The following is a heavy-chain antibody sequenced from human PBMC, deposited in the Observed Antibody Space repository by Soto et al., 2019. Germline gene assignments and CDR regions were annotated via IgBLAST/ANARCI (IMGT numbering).Heavy chain of an antibody. V-gene: IGHV1-18*01. CDR1: GYTFTSYG. CDR3: ARVLGYSYGFDHYYYGMDV. D-gene: IGHD5-18*01. Sequence: ASVKVSCKASGYTFTSYGISWVRQAPGQGLEWMGWISAYNGNTNYAQKLQGRVTMTTDTSTSTAYMELRSLRSEDTAVYYCARVLGYSYGFDHYYYGMDVWGQGTTVTVSS. CDR2: ISAYNGNT. J-gene: IGHJ6*02.